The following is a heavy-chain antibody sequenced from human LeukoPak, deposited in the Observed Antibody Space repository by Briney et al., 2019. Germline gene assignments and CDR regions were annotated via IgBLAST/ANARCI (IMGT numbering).Heavy chain of an antibody. Sequence: GASVKVSCKASGYAFTSYGISWVRQAPGQGLEWMGWISAYNGNTNYAQKLQGRVTMTTDTSTSTAYMELRSLRSDDTAVYYCARDAAARPNPYFDYWGQGTLVTVSS. V-gene: IGHV1-18*01. CDR2: ISAYNGNT. CDR1: GYAFTSYG. D-gene: IGHD6-6*01. CDR3: ARDAAARPNPYFDY. J-gene: IGHJ4*02.